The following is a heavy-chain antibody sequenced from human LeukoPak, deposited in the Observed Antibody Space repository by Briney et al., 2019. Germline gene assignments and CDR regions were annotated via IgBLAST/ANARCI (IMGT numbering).Heavy chain of an antibody. CDR1: GFTFSSYE. D-gene: IGHD3-10*01. J-gene: IGHJ6*03. CDR2: ISSSGSTI. CDR3: AREVTYYGSGSYYQIYYYYYMDV. V-gene: IGHV3-48*03. Sequence: GGSLRLSCAASGFTFSSYEMNWVRQAPGKGLEWVSYISSSGSTIYYADSVKGRFTISRDNAKNSLYLQMNSLRAEDTAVYYCAREVTYYGSGSYYQIYYYYYMDVWGKGTTVTISS.